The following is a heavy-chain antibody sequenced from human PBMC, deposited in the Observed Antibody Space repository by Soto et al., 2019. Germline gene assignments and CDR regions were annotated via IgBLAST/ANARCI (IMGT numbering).Heavy chain of an antibody. D-gene: IGHD1-20*01. CDR3: AGWPTKWNGGAGAVEM. CDR2: IYNTGSN. V-gene: IGHV4-59*01. Sequence: QVQLQASGPGLVKPSETLSLSCTVSGDSITTYYWSWIRQPPGKGLEWIGYIYNTGSNNYNPSLMSRVTISVDTSKTQFSLKLRSVTAADTAIYNWAGWPTKWNGGAGAVEMGGQGTMVTVSS. J-gene: IGHJ3*02. CDR1: GDSITTYY.